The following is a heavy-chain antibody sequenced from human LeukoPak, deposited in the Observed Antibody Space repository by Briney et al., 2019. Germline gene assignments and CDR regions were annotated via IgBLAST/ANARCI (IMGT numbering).Heavy chain of an antibody. Sequence: ASVKVSCKASGGTFNNYAFSWVRQAPGQGLEWMGGIIPIFGTTNCAQKFQGRVTITADESTTTAYMELSSLRSEDTAVYYCAANGYCGSDCYYYFDYWGQGTLITVSS. V-gene: IGHV1-69*13. D-gene: IGHD2-21*02. CDR3: AANGYCGSDCYYYFDY. CDR2: IIPIFGTT. J-gene: IGHJ4*02. CDR1: GGTFNNYA.